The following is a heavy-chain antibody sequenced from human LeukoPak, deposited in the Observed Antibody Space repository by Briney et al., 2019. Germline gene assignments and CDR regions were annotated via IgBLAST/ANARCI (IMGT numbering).Heavy chain of an antibody. Sequence: GGSLRLSCAASGFTFSSYAIHWVRQAPGKGLEWVAVISYDGSNKYYADSVKGRFTISRDSSKNTLYLQMSSLRAEDAAVYYCARGDFGGKEDYWGQGTLVTVSS. V-gene: IGHV3-30-3*01. J-gene: IGHJ4*02. CDR1: GFTFSSYA. D-gene: IGHD4-23*01. CDR3: ARGDFGGKEDY. CDR2: ISYDGSNK.